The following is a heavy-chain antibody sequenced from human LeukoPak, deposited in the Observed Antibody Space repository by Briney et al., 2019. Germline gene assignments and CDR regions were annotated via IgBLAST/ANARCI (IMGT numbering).Heavy chain of an antibody. V-gene: IGHV4-4*07. D-gene: IGHD6-19*01. CDR2: MYTAGST. CDR1: GDPITNYY. CDR3: ARIYSRGWSLDS. J-gene: IGHJ4*02. Sequence: SQTLSLTCTVSGDPITNYYWAWIRQSAGKGREWIGRMYTAGSTKYSPSFESRVTMPRDASKNQFSLRLNSVTAADTAIYYCARIYSRGWSLDSWGPGTLVTVSS.